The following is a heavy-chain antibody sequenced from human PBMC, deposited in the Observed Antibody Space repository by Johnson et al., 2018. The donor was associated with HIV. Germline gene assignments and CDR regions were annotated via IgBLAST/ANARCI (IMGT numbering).Heavy chain of an antibody. D-gene: IGHD3-10*01. Sequence: LLVESGGGLVQPGRSLRLSCAASGFTFDDYAMHWVRQAPWKGLEWVSGISWNSGSIGYADSVKGRFTISRDNAKNSLYLQMNSLRAEDTALYYCARDSGVPGNEAFDIWGQGTMVTVSS. J-gene: IGHJ3*02. CDR2: ISWNSGSI. CDR3: ARDSGVPGNEAFDI. CDR1: GFTFDDYA. V-gene: IGHV3-9*01.